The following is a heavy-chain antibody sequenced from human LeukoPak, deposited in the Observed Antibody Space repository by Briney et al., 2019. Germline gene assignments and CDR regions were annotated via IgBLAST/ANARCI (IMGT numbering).Heavy chain of an antibody. J-gene: IGHJ4*02. V-gene: IGHV1-2*02. CDR2: INPNSGGT. CDR3: ARVDDAMVRGVTHEHFDY. CDR1: GYTFTGYY. Sequence: ASVKVSCKASGYTFTGYYMHWVRQAPGQGLEWMGWINPNSGGTNYAQKFQGRVTMTRDTSISTAYMELSRLRSDDTAVYYCARVDDAMVRGVTHEHFDYWGQGTLVTVSS. D-gene: IGHD3-10*01.